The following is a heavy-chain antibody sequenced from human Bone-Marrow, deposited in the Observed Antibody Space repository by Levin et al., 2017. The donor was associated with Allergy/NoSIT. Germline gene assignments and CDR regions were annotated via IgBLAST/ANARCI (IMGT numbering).Heavy chain of an antibody. J-gene: IGHJ6*02. CDR2: INYRGST. V-gene: IGHV4-61*01. Sequence: SETLSLTCTVSGGSVSSGTYYWSWIRQPPGKGLEWIGYINYRGSTKYNPSLKSRVTISVDTSKNEFSLKLSSVTAAGTAVDYCARNRRGVAGGNDYYYGMDVWGQGTTVTVSS. CDR1: GGSVSSGTYY. D-gene: IGHD6-19*01. CDR3: ARNRRGVAGGNDYYYGMDV.